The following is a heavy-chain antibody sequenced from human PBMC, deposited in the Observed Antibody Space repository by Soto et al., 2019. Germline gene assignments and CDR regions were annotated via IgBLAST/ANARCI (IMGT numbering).Heavy chain of an antibody. CDR2: INNDATYR. V-gene: IGHV3-11*06. D-gene: IGHD3-3*01. CDR3: GKGDTIFGVVDD. Sequence: PGGSLRLSCAGSGFTFSDYFITWIRQVPGKGLEWISYINNDATYRKYADSVKGRFTVSRDNAKNSVFLQMNSLRPEDTALYYCGKGDTIFGVVDDWGPGTLVTVSS. CDR1: GFTFSDYF. J-gene: IGHJ4*02.